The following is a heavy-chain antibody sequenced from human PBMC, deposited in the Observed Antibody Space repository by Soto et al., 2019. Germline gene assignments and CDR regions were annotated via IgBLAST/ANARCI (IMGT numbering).Heavy chain of an antibody. D-gene: IGHD1-26*01. CDR2: ISGYNGDI. J-gene: IGHJ4*02. CDR1: DYTFNRHG. Sequence: QVHLVQSGGEVKKPGASVKVSCKASDYTFNRHGITWVRQAPGQGLEWMGWISGYNGDINYEQKFQGRVTLSSGTLTSTVYLELKSLRFDDTAVYYCARVRIVGAREIDFWGQGTLVTVSS. V-gene: IGHV1-18*04. CDR3: ARVRIVGAREIDF.